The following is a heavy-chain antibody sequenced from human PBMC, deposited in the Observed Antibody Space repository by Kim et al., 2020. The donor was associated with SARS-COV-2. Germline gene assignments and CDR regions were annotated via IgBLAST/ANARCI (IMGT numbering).Heavy chain of an antibody. Sequence: SETLSLTCTVSGGSISKLYWSWIRQPPGKGLEWIGYVYYSGSTNYNPSLKSRVTISVDRSKNQFSLELTSVTAADTAVYYCARLHEGYSSPYYYYYMDVWGKGTTVTVSS. D-gene: IGHD5-18*01. CDR2: VYYSGST. CDR1: GGSISKLY. J-gene: IGHJ6*03. CDR3: ARLHEGYSSPYYYYYMDV. V-gene: IGHV4-59*08.